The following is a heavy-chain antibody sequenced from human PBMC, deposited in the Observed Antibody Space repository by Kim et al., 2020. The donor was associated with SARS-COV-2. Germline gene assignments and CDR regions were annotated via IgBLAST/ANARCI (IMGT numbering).Heavy chain of an antibody. D-gene: IGHD4-4*01. CDR2: IYYSGST. V-gene: IGHV4-59*13. CDR3: ARDRGDGVTTG. Sequence: SETLSLTCTVSGGSISSYYWSWIRQPPGKGLEWIGYIYYSGSTNYNPSLKSRVTISVDTSKNQFSLKLSSVTAADTAVYYCARDRGDGVTTGWGQGTLVTVSS. CDR1: GGSISSYY. J-gene: IGHJ4*02.